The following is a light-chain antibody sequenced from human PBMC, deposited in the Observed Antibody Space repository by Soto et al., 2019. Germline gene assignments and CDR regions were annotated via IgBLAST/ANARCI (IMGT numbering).Light chain of an antibody. J-gene: IGKJ1*01. Sequence: EIVLTQSPGTLSLSPGDRATLSCRANQSVSSSYLAWYQQKAGQAPRLLIRGVSTRASGIPDRFSGSGSGTDFTLTISRLEPEDFAVYYWQHYGSSPWTFAQGTKVEI. CDR2: GVS. CDR1: QSVSSSY. V-gene: IGKV3-20*01. CDR3: QHYGSSPWT.